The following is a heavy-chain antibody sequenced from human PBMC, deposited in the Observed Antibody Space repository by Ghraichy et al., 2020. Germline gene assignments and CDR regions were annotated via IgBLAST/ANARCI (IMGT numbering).Heavy chain of an antibody. CDR2: TYYRSKWYN. Sequence: SQTLSLTCAISGDSVSSNSAAWNWIRQSPSRGLEWLGRTYYRSKWYNDYAVSVKSRITINPDTSKNQFYLQLKSVTPEDTAVYYCARDRTLTDYHYYYYGMDVWGQGTTVTVSS. V-gene: IGHV6-1*01. CDR1: GDSVSSNSAA. CDR3: ARDRTLTDYHYYYYGMDV. D-gene: IGHD4-11*01. J-gene: IGHJ6*02.